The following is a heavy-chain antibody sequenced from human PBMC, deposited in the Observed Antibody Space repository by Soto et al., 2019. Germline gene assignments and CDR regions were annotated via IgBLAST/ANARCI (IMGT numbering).Heavy chain of an antibody. J-gene: IGHJ4*02. V-gene: IGHV3-74*01. Sequence: PWGSLRLSCAASGFTFSSYGMHWVRQAPGKGLVWVSRINSDGSSTSYADSVKGRFTISRDNDKNTLYLQMNSLRADDTAVYYCARTYNWNYVFGYWGQGTLVTVSS. CDR1: GFTFSSYG. D-gene: IGHD1-7*01. CDR3: ARTYNWNYVFGY. CDR2: INSDGSST.